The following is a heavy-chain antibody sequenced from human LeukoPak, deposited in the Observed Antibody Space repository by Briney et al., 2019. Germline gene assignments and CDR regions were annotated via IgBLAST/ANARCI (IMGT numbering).Heavy chain of an antibody. Sequence: SETLSLTCTVSGGSISSSYWSWIRQPPGKGLEWLGYIYYSGTTNYNPPLESRVTISVDTSKTQFSLRLGSVTAGDTAVYYCASLSDSSGYYFGYWGQGMLVTVS. J-gene: IGHJ4*02. V-gene: IGHV4-59*01. CDR3: ASLSDSSGYYFGY. D-gene: IGHD3-22*01. CDR2: IYYSGTT. CDR1: GGSISSSY.